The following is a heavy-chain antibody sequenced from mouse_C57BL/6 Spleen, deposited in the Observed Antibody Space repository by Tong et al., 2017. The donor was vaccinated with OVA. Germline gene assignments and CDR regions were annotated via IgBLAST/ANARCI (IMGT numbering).Heavy chain of an antibody. CDR1: CYAFSSSW. CDR3: ARSPNYYGSSPWYFDY. CDR2: IYPGDGDT. J-gene: IGHJ2*01. V-gene: IGHV1-82*01. D-gene: IGHD1-1*01. Sequence: VQLQESGPELVKPGASVKISCKASCYAFSSSWMNWVKQRPGKGLEWIGRIYPGDGDTNYNGKFKGKATLTADKSSSTAYMQLSSLTSEDSAVYFCARSPNYYGSSPWYFDYWGQGTTLTVSS.